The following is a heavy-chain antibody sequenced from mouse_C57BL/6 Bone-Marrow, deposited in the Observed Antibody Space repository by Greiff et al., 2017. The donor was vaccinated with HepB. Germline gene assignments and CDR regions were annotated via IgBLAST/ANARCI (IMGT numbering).Heavy chain of an antibody. CDR2: INPYNGGT. CDR3: ARWLLRSVDY. Sequence: EVQLQQSGPVLVKPGASVKMSCKASGYTFTDYYMNWVKQSHGKSLEWIGVINPYNGGTSYKQKFKGKATLTVDKSSSTAYMELNSLTSEDSAVYYCARWLLRSVDYWGQGTTLTVSS. CDR1: GYTFTDYY. D-gene: IGHD1-1*01. V-gene: IGHV1-19*01. J-gene: IGHJ2*01.